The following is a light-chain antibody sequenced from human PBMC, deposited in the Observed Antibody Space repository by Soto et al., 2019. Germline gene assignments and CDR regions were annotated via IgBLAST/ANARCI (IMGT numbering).Light chain of an antibody. Sequence: ESVLTQSPGTLSLSPGERATLSCRATQSVTNNFFAWYQQKPGQSPRLLIYGVSSRATDIPDRFSGSGSGTDFTLTISRLEPEDFATYYCQQDIHFPFTFGPGTKVAVK. CDR1: QSVTNNF. CDR3: QQDIHFPFT. V-gene: IGKV3-20*01. CDR2: GVS. J-gene: IGKJ3*01.